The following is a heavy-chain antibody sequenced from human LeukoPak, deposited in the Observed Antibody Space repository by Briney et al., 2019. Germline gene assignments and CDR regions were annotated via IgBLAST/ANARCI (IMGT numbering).Heavy chain of an antibody. CDR3: AKDRGGGPDAFDI. CDR1: GFTFSSYW. CDR2: IRGSGGST. D-gene: IGHD2-21*01. Sequence: GGSLRLSCAASGFTFSSYWMHWVRQAPGKGLEWVSAIRGSGGSTYYADSVKGRFTISRDTSKNTLYLQMNSLRAEDTAVYYCAKDRGGGPDAFDIWGQGTMVTVSS. V-gene: IGHV3-23*01. J-gene: IGHJ3*02.